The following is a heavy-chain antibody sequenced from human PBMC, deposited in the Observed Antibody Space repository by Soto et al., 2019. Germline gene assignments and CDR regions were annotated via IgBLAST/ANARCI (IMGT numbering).Heavy chain of an antibody. D-gene: IGHD2-15*01. J-gene: IGHJ4*02. CDR2: IYQGGST. CDR1: GGSVSSGGYS. CDR3: ARGGGYDSFDF. V-gene: IGHV4-30-2*01. Sequence: KTSETLSLTCGVSGGSVSSGGYSWSWLRQPPGKALEWIGHIYQGGSTFYNPTFKSRVSMSMDRSKNQFSLSLTSVTAADTAVYYCARGGGYDSFDFWGQGIQVTVSS.